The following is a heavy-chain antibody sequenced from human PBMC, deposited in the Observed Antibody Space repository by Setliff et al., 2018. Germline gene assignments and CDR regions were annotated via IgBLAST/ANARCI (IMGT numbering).Heavy chain of an antibody. V-gene: IGHV1-46*01. D-gene: IGHD6-19*01. CDR2: INPSGGSR. CDR3: ARDAGGTISIAVFDY. Sequence: ASVKVSCKASGGTFSSYAISWVRQAPGQGLEWMGIINPSGGSRSYAQKFQGRVTMTRDTSTSTVYMELSSLRSEDTAVYYCARDAGGTISIAVFDYWGQGTLVTVSS. CDR1: GGTFSSYA. J-gene: IGHJ4*02.